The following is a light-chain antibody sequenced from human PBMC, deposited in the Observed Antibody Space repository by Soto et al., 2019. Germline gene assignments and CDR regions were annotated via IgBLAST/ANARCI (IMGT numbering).Light chain of an antibody. V-gene: IGKV3-15*01. CDR1: QSVSSI. J-gene: IGKJ2*01. CDR2: GAS. Sequence: EIVMTQSPATLSVSPGERATLSCRASQSVSSILAWYQQKAGQAPRLLIYGASTRATGIPDRFSGSGSGTEFTLTISSLQSGDFAVYYCQQYNNWPIYTFGQGTKLEIK. CDR3: QQYNNWPIYT.